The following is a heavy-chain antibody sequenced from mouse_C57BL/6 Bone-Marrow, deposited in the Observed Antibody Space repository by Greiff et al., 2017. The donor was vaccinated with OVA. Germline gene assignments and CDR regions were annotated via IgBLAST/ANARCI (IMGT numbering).Heavy chain of an antibody. CDR1: GYTFTDYE. J-gene: IGHJ4*01. Sequence: VQREESGAELVRPGASVTLSCKASGYTFTDYEMHWVKQTPVHGLEWIGAIYPETGGTAYNQKFKGKAILTADKSSSTAYMELRSLTSEDSAVYYCTRDYYGSIYAMDYWGQGTSVTVSS. CDR2: IYPETGGT. CDR3: TRDYYGSIYAMDY. V-gene: IGHV1-15*01. D-gene: IGHD1-1*01.